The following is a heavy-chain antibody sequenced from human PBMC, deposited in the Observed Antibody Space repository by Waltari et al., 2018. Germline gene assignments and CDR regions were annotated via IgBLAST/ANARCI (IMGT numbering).Heavy chain of an antibody. V-gene: IGHV3-30*18. CDR2: ISYDGSNK. Sequence: QVQLVESGGGVVQPGRSLRLSCAASGFTFSSYGMHWVRQTPGKGLEWLAVISYDGSNKYYADSVKGRFTISRDNSKNTLYLQMNSLRAEDTAVYYCAKDRRISSSWSAVDYWGQGTLVTVSS. CDR3: AKDRRISSSWSAVDY. J-gene: IGHJ4*02. CDR1: GFTFSSYG. D-gene: IGHD6-13*01.